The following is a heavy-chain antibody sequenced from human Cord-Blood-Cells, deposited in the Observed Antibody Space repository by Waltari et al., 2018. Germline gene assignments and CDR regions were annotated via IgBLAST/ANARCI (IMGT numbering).Heavy chain of an antibody. CDR3: ARDRSSSYYMDV. V-gene: IGHV1-69*01. CDR1: GGTFSRYA. CDR2: IIPIFGKA. Sequence: QVQLVQSGAEAKKPGSSVKVSCKASGGTFSRYATSWVLKAPGQGFEWMGGIIPIFGKANYAQKFQGRVTITADESTSTAYMELSSLRSEDTAVYYCARDRSSSYYMDVWGKGTTVTVSS. J-gene: IGHJ6*03. D-gene: IGHD6-13*01.